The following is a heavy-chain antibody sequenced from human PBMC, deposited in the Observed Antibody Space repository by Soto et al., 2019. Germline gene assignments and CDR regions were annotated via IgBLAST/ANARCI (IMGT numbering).Heavy chain of an antibody. D-gene: IGHD1-26*01. CDR2: IHYSGST. CDR1: GGSISTTSYH. J-gene: IGHJ4*02. CDR3: ARQDGGYSGSEIHY. V-gene: IGHV4-39*01. Sequence: LQLQESGPGLVKPSGTLSLTCTVSGGSISTTSYHWGWIRQPPGQGLEWIGTIHYSGSTYYNPSLKSRVTISVDTSKNQFSLKLSSVSAVDTAVYYCARQDGGYSGSEIHYWGQGTLVTVSS.